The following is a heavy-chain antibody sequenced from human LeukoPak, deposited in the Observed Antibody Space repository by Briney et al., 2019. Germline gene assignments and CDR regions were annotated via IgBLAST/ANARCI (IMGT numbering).Heavy chain of an antibody. V-gene: IGHV1-46*03. J-gene: IGHJ5*02. CDR1: GYTYTSYH. Sequence: ASVKVSCKSSGYTYTSYHMHWVRQAPGQGLEWMGIINPSGGTTHYTQKCRGRVTMTREMSTSTVYMELISLRSEDTAVYCCARDNSVGGVAWWFDPWGQGTLVTVSS. CDR2: INPSGGTT. CDR3: ARDNSVGGVAWWFDP. D-gene: IGHD3-16*01.